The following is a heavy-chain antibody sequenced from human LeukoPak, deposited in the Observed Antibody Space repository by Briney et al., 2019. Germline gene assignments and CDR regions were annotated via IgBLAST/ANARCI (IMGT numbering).Heavy chain of an antibody. Sequence: SETLSLTCAVYGGSFSGYYWSWVRQLPGKGLEWIGEINHSGSTNYNPSLKSRVTISVDTSKNQFSLKLSSVTAADTAVYYCARLRGRSLVPADYWGQGTLVTVSS. J-gene: IGHJ4*02. CDR1: GGSFSGYY. CDR2: INHSGST. D-gene: IGHD2-2*01. V-gene: IGHV4-34*01. CDR3: ARLRGRSLVPADY.